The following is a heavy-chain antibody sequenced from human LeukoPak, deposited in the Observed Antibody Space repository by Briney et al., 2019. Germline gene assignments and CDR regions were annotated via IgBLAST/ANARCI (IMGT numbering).Heavy chain of an antibody. CDR1: GGSISTFY. J-gene: IGHJ4*02. CDR2: IYYSGTT. CDR3: ARHGPLYDIWSAQFYLDY. D-gene: IGHD3-3*01. Sequence: SEALSLTCTVSGGSISTFYWSWIRHRPRKELEWSVYIYYSGTTNYNPSITSRVTISVDMSKSQFSLTLSSVTAADTALYYCARHGPLYDIWSAQFYLDYWGQGTLVAVSS. V-gene: IGHV4-59*08.